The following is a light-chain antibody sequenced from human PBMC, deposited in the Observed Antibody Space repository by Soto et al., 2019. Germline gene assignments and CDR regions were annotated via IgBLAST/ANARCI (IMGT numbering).Light chain of an antibody. J-gene: IGKJ1*01. CDR2: AAS. CDR3: QQYYSYPRT. CDR1: QGIDSS. Sequence: AILLTQSPSSLSASVGDRVTITCRASQGIDSSFAWYQQKPGKAPKLLIYAASSLQSGVPSRFSGSGSGTDFTLTISCLQSEDFATYYCQQYYSYPRTFGQGTKVDI. V-gene: IGKV1-13*02.